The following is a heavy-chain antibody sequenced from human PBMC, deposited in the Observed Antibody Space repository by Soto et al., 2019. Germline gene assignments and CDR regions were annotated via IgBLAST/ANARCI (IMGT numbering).Heavy chain of an antibody. CDR2: INAHNGNT. CDR1: GYIFTNYG. V-gene: IGHV1-18*01. Sequence: ASVKVSCKASGYIFTNYGISWVRQAPGQGLEWMGWINAHNGNTNYAQKLQGGVTMTTDSSATTAYMELRSLTSDDTAVYYCARGYFTTDICYSSYYSGLDVWGKGTTVTVSS. J-gene: IGHJ6*04. CDR3: ARGYFTTDICYSSYYSGLDV. D-gene: IGHD2-21*02.